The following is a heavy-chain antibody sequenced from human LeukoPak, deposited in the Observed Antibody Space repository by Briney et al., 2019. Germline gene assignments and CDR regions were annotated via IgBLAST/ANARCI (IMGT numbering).Heavy chain of an antibody. D-gene: IGHD5-12*01. CDR1: GFTFSSCE. CDR2: ISSSGSTI. CDR3: ARRRGYMDV. V-gene: IGHV3-48*03. J-gene: IGHJ6*03. Sequence: QPGGSLRLSCAASGFTFSSCEMNWVRQAPGKGLEWVSYISSSGSTIYYADSVKGRFTISRDNAKNSLYLQMNSLRAEDTAVYYCARRRGYMDVWGKGTTVTVSS.